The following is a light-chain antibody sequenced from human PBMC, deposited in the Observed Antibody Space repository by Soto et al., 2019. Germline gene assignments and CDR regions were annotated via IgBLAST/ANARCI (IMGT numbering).Light chain of an antibody. Sequence: QYALTQPASVSGSPGQSITISCTGTSSDVGGYNYVSWYQQHPGKAPKLMIYDVSNRPSGVSNRFSGSKSGNTVSLTISGLQAEDEADYYCSSYTSSSIFYVFGTGTKLTVL. CDR1: SSDVGGYNY. J-gene: IGLJ1*01. CDR3: SSYTSSSIFYV. CDR2: DVS. V-gene: IGLV2-14*01.